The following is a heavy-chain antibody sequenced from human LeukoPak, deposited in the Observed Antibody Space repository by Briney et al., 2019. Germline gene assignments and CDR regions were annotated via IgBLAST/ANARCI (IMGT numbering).Heavy chain of an antibody. CDR2: IYYSGST. J-gene: IGHJ5*02. CDR1: GGSISSYY. CDR3: ARDTRDNWFDP. Sequence: SETLSLTRTVSGGSISSYYWSWIRQPPGKGLEWIGYIYYSGSTNYNPSLKSRVTISVDTSKNQFSLKLSSVTAADTAVYYCARDTRDNWFDPWGQGTLVTVSS. V-gene: IGHV4-59*01.